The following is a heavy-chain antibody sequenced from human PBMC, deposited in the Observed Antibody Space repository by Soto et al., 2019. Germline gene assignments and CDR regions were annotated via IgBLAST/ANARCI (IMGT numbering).Heavy chain of an antibody. D-gene: IGHD3-3*01. CDR2: INHSGST. V-gene: IGHV4-34*01. Sequence: SETLSLTCAVYGGSFSCYYWSWIRQPPGKGLEWIGEINHSGSTNYNPSLKSRVTISVDTSKNQFSLKLSSVTAADTAVYYCARASGITIFGVTTSDFDYWGQGTLVTVSS. CDR1: GGSFSCYY. CDR3: ARASGITIFGVTTSDFDY. J-gene: IGHJ4*02.